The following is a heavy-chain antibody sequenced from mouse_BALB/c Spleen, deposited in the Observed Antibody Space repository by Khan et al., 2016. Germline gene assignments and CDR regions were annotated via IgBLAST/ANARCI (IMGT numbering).Heavy chain of an antibody. CDR1: GFTFSSYA. J-gene: IGHJ2*01. CDR2: ISSGGNT. D-gene: IGHD1-1*01. Sequence: EVELVESGGGLVKPGGSLKLSCAASGFTFSSYAMSWVRQTPEKRLEWVASISSGGNTFYPDSLKGRFTISRDNARNILYLQMSSLRSEDTAMYYCTRGGTTVVDDFDYWGQGTTLTVSS. V-gene: IGHV5-6-5*01. CDR3: TRGGTTVVDDFDY.